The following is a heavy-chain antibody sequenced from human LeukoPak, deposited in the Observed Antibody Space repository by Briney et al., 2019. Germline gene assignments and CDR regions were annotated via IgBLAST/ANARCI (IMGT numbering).Heavy chain of an antibody. CDR1: GFTFSDYY. CDR3: ARRRYYDSSGYYL. D-gene: IGHD3-22*01. V-gene: IGHV3-11*01. Sequence: GGSLRLSCAASGFTFSDYYMSWIRQAPGKGLEWVSYISSSGSTIYYADSVKGRFTISRDNAKNLLYLQMNSLRAEDTAVYYCARRRYYDSSGYYLWGQGTLVTVSS. J-gene: IGHJ4*02. CDR2: ISSSGSTI.